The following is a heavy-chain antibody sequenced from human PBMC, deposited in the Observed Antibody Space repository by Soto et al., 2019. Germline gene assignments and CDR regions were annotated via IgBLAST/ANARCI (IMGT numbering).Heavy chain of an antibody. Sequence: ASVKVSCKASGYTFTGYYMHWVRQAPGQGLEWMGWINPNSGGTSYAQKFQGRVTMTRDTSISTAYMELSRLRSDDTAVYYCASIYCSGGSCLHYYGMDVWGQGTTVTVSS. CDR1: GYTFTGYY. J-gene: IGHJ6*02. CDR2: INPNSGGT. CDR3: ASIYCSGGSCLHYYGMDV. V-gene: IGHV1-2*02. D-gene: IGHD2-15*01.